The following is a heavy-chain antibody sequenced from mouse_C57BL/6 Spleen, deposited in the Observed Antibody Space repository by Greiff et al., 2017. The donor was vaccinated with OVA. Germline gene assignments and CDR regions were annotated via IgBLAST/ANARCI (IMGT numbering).Heavy chain of an antibody. CDR2: IWSDGST. D-gene: IGHD4-1*01. CDR3: ARHGDGTDWYFDV. CDR1: GFSLTSYG. J-gene: IGHJ1*03. Sequence: VQLQQSGPGLVAPSQSLSITCTVSGFSLTSYGVHWVRQPPGKGLEWLVVIWSDGSTTYNSALKSRLSISKDNSKSQVFLKMNSLQTDDTAMYYCARHGDGTDWYFDVWGTGTTVTVSS. V-gene: IGHV2-6-1*01.